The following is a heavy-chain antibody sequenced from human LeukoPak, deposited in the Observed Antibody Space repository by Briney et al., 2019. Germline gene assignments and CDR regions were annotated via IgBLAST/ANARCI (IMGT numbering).Heavy chain of an antibody. D-gene: IGHD3-22*01. V-gene: IGHV1-2*02. CDR1: GYTFTGYY. J-gene: IGHJ4*02. Sequence: GASVKVSCKASGYTFTGYYMHWVRQAPGQGLEWMRWINPNSGGTNYAQKFQGRVTMTRDTSISTAYMELSRLRSDDTAVYYCARETYYYDSSGYMDYFDYWGQGTLVTVSS. CDR3: ARETYYYDSSGYMDYFDY. CDR2: INPNSGGT.